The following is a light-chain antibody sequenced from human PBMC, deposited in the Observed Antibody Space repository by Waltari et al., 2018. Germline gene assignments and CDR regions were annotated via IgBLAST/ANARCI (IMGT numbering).Light chain of an antibody. CDR3: MQGTHWPRT. Sequence: DVVMTQSPHSLPVTVGQPASFSCKSSQSLVHSDGVTYLNWFQQRPGQSPRRLIYRVSNRDSGASDRFSGSGSDTNFTLKISRVKTEDVAVYCCMQGTHWPRTFGQGTRV. J-gene: IGKJ1*01. CDR1: QSLVHSDGVTY. CDR2: RVS. V-gene: IGKV2-30*02.